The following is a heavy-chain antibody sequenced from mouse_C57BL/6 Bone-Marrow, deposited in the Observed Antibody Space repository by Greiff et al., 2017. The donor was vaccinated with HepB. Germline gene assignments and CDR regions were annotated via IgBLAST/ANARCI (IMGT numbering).Heavy chain of an antibody. CDR3: AREGYYSNYVWYFDV. CDR2: ISDGGSYT. V-gene: IGHV5-4*01. CDR1: GFTFSSYA. J-gene: IGHJ1*03. Sequence: EVKLVESGGGLVKPGGSLKLSCAASGFTFSSYAMSWVRQTPEKRLEWVATISDGGSYTYYPDNVKGRFTISRDNAKNNLYLQMSHLKSEDTAMYYCAREGYYSNYVWYFDVWGTGTTVTVSS. D-gene: IGHD2-5*01.